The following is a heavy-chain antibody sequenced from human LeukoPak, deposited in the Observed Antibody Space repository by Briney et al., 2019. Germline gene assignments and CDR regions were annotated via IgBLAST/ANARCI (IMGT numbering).Heavy chain of an antibody. CDR3: ARALGSSGYYTKLGWFDP. D-gene: IGHD3-22*01. J-gene: IGHJ5*02. V-gene: IGHV4-59*01. CDR2: IYYSGST. Sequence: SETLSLTCTVSGGSISSYWSWIRQPPGKGLEWIGYIYYSGSTNYNPSLKSRVTISVDTSKNQFSLKLSSVTAADTAVYYCARALGSSGYYTKLGWFDPWGQGTLVTVSS. CDR1: GGSISSY.